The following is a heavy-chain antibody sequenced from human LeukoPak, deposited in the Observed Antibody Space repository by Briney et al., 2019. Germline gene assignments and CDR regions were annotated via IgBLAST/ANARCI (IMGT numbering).Heavy chain of an antibody. Sequence: GGSLRLSCAASGFTFSSYGMHWVRQAPGKGLEWVAVIWYDGSNKYYADSVKGRFTISRDNSKNTLYLQMNSLRAEDTAVYYCAKDEDFWSGYSTWGYYYYGMDVWGQGTTVTVSS. CDR1: GFTFSSYG. CDR2: IWYDGSNK. D-gene: IGHD3-3*01. V-gene: IGHV3-33*06. CDR3: AKDEDFWSGYSTWGYYYYGMDV. J-gene: IGHJ6*02.